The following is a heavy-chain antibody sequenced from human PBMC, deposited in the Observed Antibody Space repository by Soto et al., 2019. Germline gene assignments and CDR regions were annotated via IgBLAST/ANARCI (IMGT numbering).Heavy chain of an antibody. V-gene: IGHV3-21*01. Sequence: GGSLRLSCAASGFTFSSYSMNWVRQAPGKGLEWVSSISSSSSYIYYADSVKGRFTISRDNAKNSLYLQMNSLRAEDTAVYYCASSQPPFGEEGNEYYYYGMDVWGQGTTVTVSS. CDR1: GFTFSSYS. D-gene: IGHD3-10*01. CDR2: ISSSSSYI. CDR3: ASSQPPFGEEGNEYYYYGMDV. J-gene: IGHJ6*02.